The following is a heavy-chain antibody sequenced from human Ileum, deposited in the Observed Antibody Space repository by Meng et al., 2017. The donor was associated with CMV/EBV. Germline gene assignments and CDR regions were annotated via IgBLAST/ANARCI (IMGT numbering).Heavy chain of an antibody. D-gene: IGHD4-11*01. V-gene: IGHV4-30-4*08. CDR1: GGSISSGDYY. J-gene: IGHJ6*02. CDR2: IYYSGST. Sequence: SETLSLTCTVSGGSISSGDYYWSWIRQPPGKGLEWIGYIYYSGSTYYNPSLKSRVTISVDTYKNQFSLKLSSVTAADTAVYYCARLPTVRAHYYYYGMDVWGQGTTVTVSS. CDR3: ARLPTVRAHYYYYGMDV.